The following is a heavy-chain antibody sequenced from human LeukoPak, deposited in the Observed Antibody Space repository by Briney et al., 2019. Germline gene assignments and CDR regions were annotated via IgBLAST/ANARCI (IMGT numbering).Heavy chain of an antibody. V-gene: IGHV4-38-2*02. D-gene: IGHD3-22*01. CDR2: IYRTGTT. CDR3: ARVFRDSSVQFDY. J-gene: IGHJ4*02. Sequence: SETLSLTCTVSGYSIGNGYFWGWIRQPPGKGLEWIGNIYRTGTTFYNPSLQRRVSMSVDTSKNQFSLKLSSVTAADTAVYYCARVFRDSSVQFDYWGQGTLVTVSS. CDR1: GYSIGNGYF.